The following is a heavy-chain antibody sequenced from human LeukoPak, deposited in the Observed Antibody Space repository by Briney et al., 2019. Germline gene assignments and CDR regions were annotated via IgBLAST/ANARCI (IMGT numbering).Heavy chain of an antibody. CDR3: AKDKEYYDFWSGYLPSYGMDV. CDR1: GFTFSSYA. D-gene: IGHD3-3*01. CDR2: ISGSGGST. Sequence: GRSLRLSCAASGFTFSSYAMHWVRQAPGKGLEWVSAISGSGGSTYYADSVKGRFTISRDNSKNTLYLQMNSLRAEDTAVYYCAKDKEYYDFWSGYLPSYGMDVWGQGTTVTVSS. J-gene: IGHJ6*02. V-gene: IGHV3-23*01.